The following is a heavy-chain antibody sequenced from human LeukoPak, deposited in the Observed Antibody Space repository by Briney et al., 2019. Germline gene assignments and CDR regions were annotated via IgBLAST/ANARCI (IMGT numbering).Heavy chain of an antibody. Sequence: PSETLSLTCTVSGGSIRSYYWSWIRQPPGKGLEWIGYIYYSGSTNYNPSLKSRVTISVDTSKNQFSLKLSSVTAADTAVYYCAVAPSGAFDIWGQGTMVTVSS. J-gene: IGHJ3*02. CDR3: AVAPSGAFDI. CDR1: GGSIRSYY. CDR2: IYYSGST. V-gene: IGHV4-59*01. D-gene: IGHD7-27*01.